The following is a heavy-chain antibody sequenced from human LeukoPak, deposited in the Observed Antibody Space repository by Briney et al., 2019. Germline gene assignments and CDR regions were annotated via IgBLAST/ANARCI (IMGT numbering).Heavy chain of an antibody. D-gene: IGHD4-17*01. CDR2: ISSSGSTI. J-gene: IGHJ2*01. V-gene: IGHV3-48*04. CDR3: ASTIVTTVYPPGWYFDL. CDR1: GFTFSSYS. Sequence: GGSLRLSCAASGFTFSSYSMNWVRQAPGKGLEWVSYISSSGSTIDYADSVKGRFTISRDNAKNTLYLQMDSLRAEDTAVYYCASTIVTTVYPPGWYFDLWGRGTQVTVSS.